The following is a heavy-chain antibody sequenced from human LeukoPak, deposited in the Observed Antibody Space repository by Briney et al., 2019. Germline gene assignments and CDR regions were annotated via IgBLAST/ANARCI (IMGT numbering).Heavy chain of an antibody. CDR3: ARDAERGFDYSNSLKY. Sequence: GGSLRLSCAASGFTYSHYGMHWVRQAPGKGLEWVAVIWSDGTGKYYSGAVKGRFTISRDNSRNTVYLQMNSLRGEDTAVYYCARDAERGFDYSNSLKYWGQGTLVTVSS. J-gene: IGHJ4*02. CDR2: IWSDGTGK. V-gene: IGHV3-33*08. D-gene: IGHD4-11*01. CDR1: GFTYSHYG.